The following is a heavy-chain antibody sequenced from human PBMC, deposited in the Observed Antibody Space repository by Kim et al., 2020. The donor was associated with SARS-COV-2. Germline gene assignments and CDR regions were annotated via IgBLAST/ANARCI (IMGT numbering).Heavy chain of an antibody. CDR3: GRALAISVGAGMDV. D-gene: IGHD3-16*01. J-gene: IGHJ6*02. V-gene: IGHV3-74*01. CDR1: GFTFSYHW. CDR2: IDTDGSRP. Sequence: GGSLRLSCAASGFTFSYHWMHWVRLIPGKGLEWVSRIDTDGSRPIYADSVKGRFTISRDNGKNTLYLQMNSLRVEDTAVYYCGRALAISVGAGMDVWGQGTTVTVSS.